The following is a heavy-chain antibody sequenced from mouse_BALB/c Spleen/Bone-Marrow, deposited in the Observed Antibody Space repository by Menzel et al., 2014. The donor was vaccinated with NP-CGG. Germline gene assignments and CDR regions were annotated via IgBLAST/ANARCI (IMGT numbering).Heavy chain of an antibody. V-gene: IGHV1-7*01. Sequence: QVQLQQPGAELAKPGASVKMSCKASGYTFSSYWMHWVKQRPGQGLEWIGYINPNTDYTEYNQKFKDKATLTADKSSSTAYMQLSSLTSEDSAVHYCARKGLGLAMDYWGQGTSVTVSS. CDR2: INPNTDYT. CDR3: ARKGLGLAMDY. D-gene: IGHD4-1*01. CDR1: GYTFSSYW. J-gene: IGHJ4*01.